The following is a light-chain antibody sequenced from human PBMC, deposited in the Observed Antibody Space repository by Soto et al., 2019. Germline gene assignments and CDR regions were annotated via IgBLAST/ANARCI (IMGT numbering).Light chain of an antibody. V-gene: IGKV3-20*01. CDR1: QSVRSNY. Sequence: EIVLTQSPGTLSLSPGDRATLSCRASQSVRSNYLAWYQQKPGQAPRLLLYGASSRATGIPDRFSGSGSGTEVTLTISRLEPEDFAVYYCQQYDTSPPLTFGGGTKVEIK. J-gene: IGKJ4*01. CDR2: GAS. CDR3: QQYDTSPPLT.